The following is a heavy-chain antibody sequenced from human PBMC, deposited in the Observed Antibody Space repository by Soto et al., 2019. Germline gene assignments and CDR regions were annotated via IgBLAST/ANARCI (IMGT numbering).Heavy chain of an antibody. J-gene: IGHJ6*02. V-gene: IGHV1-2*02. CDR2: INPNSGGT. CDR1: RYPFTGYY. CDR3: AKDEDSIFRSGSGMDV. D-gene: IGHD3-3*01. Sequence: ASVTVSWKASRYPFTGYYMHWVRHAPEQGLEWMGSINPNSGGTSYAQKFPGRVTMTRDTSISTSYMELSSLRGEDTAVYCCAKDEDSIFRSGSGMDVWGQGATVTVSS.